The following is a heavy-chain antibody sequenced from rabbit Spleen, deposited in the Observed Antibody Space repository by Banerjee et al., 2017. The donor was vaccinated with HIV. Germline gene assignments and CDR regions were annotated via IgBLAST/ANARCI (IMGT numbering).Heavy chain of an antibody. V-gene: IGHV1S40*01. J-gene: IGHJ6*01. CDR1: GVSFSSSSY. Sequence: QSLEESGGDLVKPGASLTLTCTASGVSFSSSSYMCWVRQAPGKGLEWIACIVTGSSGFTYFATWAKGRFTCSKTSSTTVTLQMTRLTAADAATYFCSGDASSSFSSYGMDLWGPGTLVTVS. D-gene: IGHD8-1*01. CDR2: IVTGSSGFT. CDR3: SGDASSSFSSYGMDL.